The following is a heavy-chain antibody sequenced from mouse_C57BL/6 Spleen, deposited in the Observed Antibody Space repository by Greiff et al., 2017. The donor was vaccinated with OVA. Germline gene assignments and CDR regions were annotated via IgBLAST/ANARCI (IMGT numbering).Heavy chain of an antibody. CDR1: GYTFTSYW. V-gene: IGHV1-55*01. J-gene: IGHJ1*03. CDR2: IYPGSGST. Sequence: QVHVKQPGAELVKPGASVKMSCKASGYTFTSYWITWVKQRPGQGLEWIGDIYPGSGSTNYNEKFKSKATLTVDTSSSTAYMQLSSLTSEDSAVYYCARGGSFRSYWYFDVWGTGTTVTVSS. CDR3: ARGGSFRSYWYFDV.